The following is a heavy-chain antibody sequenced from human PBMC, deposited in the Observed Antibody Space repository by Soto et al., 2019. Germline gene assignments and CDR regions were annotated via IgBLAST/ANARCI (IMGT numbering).Heavy chain of an antibody. Sequence: GGSLRLSCAASGFTFSDYYMSWIRQAPGKGLEWVSYISSSSSYTNYADSVKGRFTISRDNAKNSLYLQMNSLRAEDTAVYYCATGANFYYDTSRYWGQGTLVTVSS. CDR2: ISSSSSYT. V-gene: IGHV3-11*06. CDR3: ATGANFYYDTSRY. CDR1: GFTFSDYY. J-gene: IGHJ4*02. D-gene: IGHD3-22*01.